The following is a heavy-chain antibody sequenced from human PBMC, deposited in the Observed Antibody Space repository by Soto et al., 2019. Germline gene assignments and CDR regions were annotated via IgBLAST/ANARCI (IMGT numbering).Heavy chain of an antibody. V-gene: IGHV4-39*01. CDR3: ARRDLSTSQYWYFDL. CDR2: IYYSGTT. D-gene: IGHD2-2*01. Sequence: QLQLQESGPGLVRPSETLSLTCAVSGGSISSSSSYWGWIRQSPGKGLEWIGSIYYSGTTYYNPSINSRVSISVDTSKSQFSLLLSSVTAADTAVYYCARRDLSTSQYWYFDLWGRGTLVTVSS. CDR1: GGSISSSSSY. J-gene: IGHJ2*01.